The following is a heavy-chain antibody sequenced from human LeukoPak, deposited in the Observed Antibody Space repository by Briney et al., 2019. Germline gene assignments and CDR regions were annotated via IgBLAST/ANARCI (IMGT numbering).Heavy chain of an antibody. CDR1: GYTFTAFY. J-gene: IGHJ4*02. CDR3: AKEADGYNY. V-gene: IGHV1-2*02. CDR2: INPNSGGT. D-gene: IGHD5-24*01. Sequence: GASVKVSCKAPGYTFTAFYILWVRQAPGQGLEWMGWINPNSGGTTYAQKFQGRVTMTRDTSISTAYLDLSRLRSDDTAVYYCAKEADGYNYWGQGTLVTVSS.